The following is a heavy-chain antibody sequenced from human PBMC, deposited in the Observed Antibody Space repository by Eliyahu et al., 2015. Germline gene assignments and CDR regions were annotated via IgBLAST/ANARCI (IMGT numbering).Heavy chain of an antibody. V-gene: IGHV4-34*01. CDR1: GGSFSGYY. CDR2: INHSGST. Sequence: QVQLQQWGAGLLKPSETLSLTCAVYGGSFSGYYWSWIRQPPGKGLEWIGEINHSGSTNYNPSLKSRVTISVDTSKNQFSLKLSSVTAADTAVYYCASRPHLSYGFDYWGQGTLVTVSS. D-gene: IGHD4-17*01. CDR3: ASRPHLSYGFDY. J-gene: IGHJ4*02.